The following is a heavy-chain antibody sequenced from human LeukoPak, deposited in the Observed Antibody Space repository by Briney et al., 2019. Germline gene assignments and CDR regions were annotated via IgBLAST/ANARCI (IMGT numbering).Heavy chain of an antibody. V-gene: IGHV1-18*01. CDR1: GYTFTSYG. Sequence: ASVKVSCKASGYTFTSYGISWVRQAPGQGLEWMGWISAYNGNTNYAQKLQGRVTMTTDTSTSTDYMELRSLRSDDTAVYYCARADTYYYDSSGPGDDAFDIWGQGTMVTVSS. CDR3: ARADTYYYDSSGPGDDAFDI. CDR2: ISAYNGNT. D-gene: IGHD3-22*01. J-gene: IGHJ3*02.